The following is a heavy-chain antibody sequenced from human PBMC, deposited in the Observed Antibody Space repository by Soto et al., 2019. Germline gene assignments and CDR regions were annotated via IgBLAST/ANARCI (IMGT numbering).Heavy chain of an antibody. D-gene: IGHD3-22*01. CDR2: ISGYDGNT. CDR3: ARGGSGSYIDY. CDR1: GYTFRSYA. V-gene: IGHV1-18*01. J-gene: IGHJ4*02. Sequence: HVQLVQSEPEVKKPGASVKVSCKASGYTFRSYAINWVRQAPGQGLEWMGWISGYDGNTNYAQMFQGRVTLTTDTSTTTAYMELRSLRSDDTAVYYCARGGSGSYIDYWGRGALVTVSS.